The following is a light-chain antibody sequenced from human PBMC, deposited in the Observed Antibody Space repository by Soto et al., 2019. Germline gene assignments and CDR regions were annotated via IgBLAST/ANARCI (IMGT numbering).Light chain of an antibody. CDR3: QHYVTSLTT. CDR2: GAS. CDR1: QSVSNSF. V-gene: IGKV3-20*01. Sequence: EIVLTQSPGTLSLSPWERATLSCRASQSVSNSFLAWYQQRPGQAPRLLIYGASSRATGIPDRFSGSGSGTHFTLTISRLEPEDFAVYYCQHYVTSLTTFGQGTKVDIK. J-gene: IGKJ1*01.